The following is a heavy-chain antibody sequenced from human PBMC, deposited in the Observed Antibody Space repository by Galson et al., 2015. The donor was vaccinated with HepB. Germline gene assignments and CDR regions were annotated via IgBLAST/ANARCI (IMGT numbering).Heavy chain of an antibody. CDR2: ISPYNGNT. J-gene: IGHJ4*02. V-gene: IGHV1-18*01. Sequence: SVKVSCKASGYTFTTYAISWVRQAPGQGLEWMGWISPYNGNTNSAQKLQGRVTMTTNTSTSTAYMELRSLRSDDTAVYYCARDALYYYDRSGYYYWGQGTPVTVSS. CDR1: GYTFTTYA. D-gene: IGHD3-22*01. CDR3: ARDALYYYDRSGYYY.